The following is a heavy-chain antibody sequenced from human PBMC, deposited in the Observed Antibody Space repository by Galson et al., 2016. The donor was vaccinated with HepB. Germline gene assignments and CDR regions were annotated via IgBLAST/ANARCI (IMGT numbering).Heavy chain of an antibody. CDR3: ARGMDTSMLTLDY. CDR2: INAGNGNT. Sequence: SVKVSCKASRYTFSDYYMHWVRQAPGQRLEWMGGINAGNGNTIYSEKFKGRVTITGDTSATTVYMELSSLRSEDTAVYFCARGMDTSMLTLDYWGQGTLVTVSS. J-gene: IGHJ4*02. V-gene: IGHV1-3*01. CDR1: RYTFSDYY. D-gene: IGHD5-18*01.